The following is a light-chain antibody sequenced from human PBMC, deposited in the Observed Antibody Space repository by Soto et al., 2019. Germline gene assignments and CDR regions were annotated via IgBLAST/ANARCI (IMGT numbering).Light chain of an antibody. J-gene: IGKJ4*01. V-gene: IGKV3-15*01. CDR3: QQYHTWPIT. Sequence: EIVMTQSPATLSLSPVEIATLSCRASQSVSSYLAWYQQKPGQAPRLLISGASTGATGIPARFSGSGSGTEFTLTISSLQSEDCAIYYCQQYHTWPITFGGGTTVDI. CDR1: QSVSSY. CDR2: GAS.